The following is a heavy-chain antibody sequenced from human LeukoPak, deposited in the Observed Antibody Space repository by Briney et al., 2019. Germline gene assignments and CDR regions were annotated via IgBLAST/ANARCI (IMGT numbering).Heavy chain of an antibody. J-gene: IGHJ4*02. CDR2: TVGGGSPNT. Sequence: SGGSLRLSCAASGFYFANYAMSWVRQAPGKGLEWVSATVGGGSPNTYHADSVKGRFTISRDNSKNSLYLQMNSLRTEDTALYYCAKDSNYCSGGSCWGSRTPYYFDYWGQGTLVTVSS. V-gene: IGHV3-43*02. CDR1: GFYFANYA. CDR3: AKDSNYCSGGSCWGSRTPYYFDY. D-gene: IGHD2-15*01.